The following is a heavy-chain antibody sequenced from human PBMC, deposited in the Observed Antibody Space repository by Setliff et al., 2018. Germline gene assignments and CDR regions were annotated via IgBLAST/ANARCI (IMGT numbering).Heavy chain of an antibody. D-gene: IGHD1-1*01. Sequence: SETLSLTCTVSDGSLSTYYWSWIRQPPGKGLEFIGYVYYSGTANYSPSLRSRLTISVDTSKNQFSLKLSSVTAADTAVYYCARTGTYRYFDHWGQGTLVTVSS. J-gene: IGHJ4*02. CDR1: DGSLSTYY. V-gene: IGHV4-59*08. CDR3: ARTGTYRYFDH. CDR2: VYYSGTA.